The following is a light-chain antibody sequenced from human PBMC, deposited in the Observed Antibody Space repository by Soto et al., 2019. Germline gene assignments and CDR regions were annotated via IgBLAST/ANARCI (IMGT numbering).Light chain of an antibody. J-gene: IGKJ2*01. CDR3: QQYDHLPWT. Sequence: DIQMTQSPSSLSASVGDRVTITCQASQDISNYLNWYQQKPGKAPKLLIYDASNLETGVPSRCSGSGSGTDFTFTISSLPPEDIATYYCQQYDHLPWTFGQWTKLEIQ. V-gene: IGKV1-33*01. CDR2: DAS. CDR1: QDISNY.